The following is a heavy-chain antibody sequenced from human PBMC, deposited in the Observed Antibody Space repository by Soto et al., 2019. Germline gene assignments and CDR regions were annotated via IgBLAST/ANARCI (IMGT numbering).Heavy chain of an antibody. Sequence: GGSLRLSCAASGFTFSSYGMHWVRQAPGKGLEWVAVIWYDGSNKYYADSVKGRFTISRDNSKNTLYLQMNSLRAEDTAVYYCARDKEDDYGDRASNDRGYYYYYGMDVWGQGTTVTVSS. V-gene: IGHV3-33*01. J-gene: IGHJ6*02. CDR2: IWYDGSNK. D-gene: IGHD4-17*01. CDR3: ARDKEDDYGDRASNDRGYYYYYGMDV. CDR1: GFTFSSYG.